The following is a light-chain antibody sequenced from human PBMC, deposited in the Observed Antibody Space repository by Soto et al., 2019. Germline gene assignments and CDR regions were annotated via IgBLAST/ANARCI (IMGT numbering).Light chain of an antibody. CDR1: QSVSSSY. Sequence: EIVLTQSPGTLSLSPGERATLSCRASQSVSSSYLAWYQQKPGQAPRLLIYGASSRATDIPDRFSGSGSGTDFTLTISRLEPEDFAVYYCQQYGSSPLTFXGGTKVDIK. CDR3: QQYGSSPLT. J-gene: IGKJ4*01. CDR2: GAS. V-gene: IGKV3-20*01.